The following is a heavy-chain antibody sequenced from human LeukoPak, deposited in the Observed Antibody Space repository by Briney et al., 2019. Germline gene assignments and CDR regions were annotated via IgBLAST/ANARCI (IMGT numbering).Heavy chain of an antibody. D-gene: IGHD4-23*01. CDR2: INPSGGST. J-gene: IGHJ6*03. CDR1: GYTFTSYY. V-gene: IGHV1-46*01. Sequence: GASVKVSCKASGYTFTSYYMHWVQQAPGQGLEWMGIINPSGGSTSYAQKFQGRVTMTRDMSTSTVYMELSSLRSEDTAVYYCARDGLGGSPMDVWGKGTTVTVSS. CDR3: ARDGLGGSPMDV.